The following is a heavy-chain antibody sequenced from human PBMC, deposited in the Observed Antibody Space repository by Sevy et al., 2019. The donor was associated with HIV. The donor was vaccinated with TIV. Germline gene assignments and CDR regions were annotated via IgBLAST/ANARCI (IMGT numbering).Heavy chain of an antibody. D-gene: IGHD3-10*01. J-gene: IGHJ4*02. CDR1: GVSISNSY. CDR3: ARGGGYYISGSL. V-gene: IGHV4-59*01. CDR2: IYYSGST. Sequence: SETLSLTCTVSGVSISNSYWSWIRQPPGKGLEWIGYIYYSGSTNYNPSLKSRVTMSIDTSKNQFSLNLSSVTAADTAVYYCARGGGYYISGSLWGQGTLVTVSS.